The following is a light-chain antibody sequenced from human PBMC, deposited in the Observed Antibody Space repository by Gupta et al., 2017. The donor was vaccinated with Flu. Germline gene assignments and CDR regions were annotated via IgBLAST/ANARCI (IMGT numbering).Light chain of an antibody. Sequence: EMGLTQSPGTLSLSPGERATLSCRASQSLSDSYLAGYQQKPGQAPRLLIYGASSRATGISDRFSGSGSGTDFTLTISRLEPEDFAVYYCQQYGSSPYSFGQGTKLEIK. CDR3: QQYGSSPYS. CDR1: QSLSDSY. J-gene: IGKJ2*03. V-gene: IGKV3-20*01. CDR2: GAS.